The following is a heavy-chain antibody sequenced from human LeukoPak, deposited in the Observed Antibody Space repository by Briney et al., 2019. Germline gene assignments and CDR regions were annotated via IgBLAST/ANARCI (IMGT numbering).Heavy chain of an antibody. J-gene: IGHJ4*02. CDR2: IRSKAYGGTT. D-gene: IGHD3-22*01. V-gene: IGHV3-49*03. CDR1: GLTFGDYA. Sequence: PGGSLRLSCTASGLTFGDYAMTWFRQAPGKGLEWVAFIRSKAYGGTTEYAASVKGRFTISREDSKSIAYLQMNSLKTEDTAVYYCTSNHDSSGYTPDYWGQGTLVTVSS. CDR3: TSNHDSSGYTPDY.